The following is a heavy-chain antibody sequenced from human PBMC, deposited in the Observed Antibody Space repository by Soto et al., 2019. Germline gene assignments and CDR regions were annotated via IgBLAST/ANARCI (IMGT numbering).Heavy chain of an antibody. V-gene: IGHV1-46*01. CDR2: INPSAGST. D-gene: IGHD4-17*01. Sequence: QVQLVQSGAEVKKPGASVTVSCKASGYTFTSYYMHWVRQAPGQGLEWMGIINPSAGSTSCAQKFQGRVTMTRDTSTSTVYMELSSLRSEDTAVYYCARGTVTALYYYYFHAMDVWGQGTTVTVSS. CDR1: GYTFTSYY. J-gene: IGHJ6*02. CDR3: ARGTVTALYYYYFHAMDV.